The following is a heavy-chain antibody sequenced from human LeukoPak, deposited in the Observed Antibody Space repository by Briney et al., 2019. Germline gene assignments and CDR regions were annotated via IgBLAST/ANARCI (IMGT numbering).Heavy chain of an antibody. CDR3: ARDRAADYDFWSGYYGYYYGMGV. Sequence: GGSLRLSCAGSGFTFSTYWMTWVRQAPGKGLEWVANINQDGGEKYYVDSVKGRFTISRDNAKNSLYLQMNSLRAEDTAVYYCARDRAADYDFWSGYYGYYYGMGVWGQGTTVTVSS. J-gene: IGHJ6*02. CDR1: GFTFSTYW. CDR2: INQDGGEK. V-gene: IGHV3-7*01. D-gene: IGHD3-3*01.